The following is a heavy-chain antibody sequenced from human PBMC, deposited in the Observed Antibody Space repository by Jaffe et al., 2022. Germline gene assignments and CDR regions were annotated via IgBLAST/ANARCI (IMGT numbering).Heavy chain of an antibody. CDR3: ARGYCSGGSCYPSLHY. J-gene: IGHJ4*02. V-gene: IGHV1-2*02. D-gene: IGHD2-15*01. Sequence: QVQLVQSGAEVKKPGASVKVSCKASGYTFTGYYMHWVRQAPGQGLEWMGWINPNSGGTNYAQKFQGRVTMTRDTSISTAYMELSRLRSDDTAVYYCARGYCSGGSCYPSLHYWGQGTLVTVSS. CDR1: GYTFTGYY. CDR2: INPNSGGT.